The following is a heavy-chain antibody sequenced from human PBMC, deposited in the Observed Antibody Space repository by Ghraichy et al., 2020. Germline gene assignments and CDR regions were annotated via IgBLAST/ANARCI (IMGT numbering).Heavy chain of an antibody. Sequence: ASVKVSCKTSGYSFTSYGISWVRQAPGQGLEWMAWISVYSGDTTYAQNFQGRVTVTTDKSTSTAYMELRSLRSDDTAVYYCVRDPCYVWRTYRRAGDYFNYWGRGTLVTVSA. D-gene: IGHD3-16*02. CDR2: ISVYSGDT. V-gene: IGHV1-18*01. J-gene: IGHJ4*02. CDR3: VRDPCYVWRTYRRAGDYFNY. CDR1: GYSFTSYG.